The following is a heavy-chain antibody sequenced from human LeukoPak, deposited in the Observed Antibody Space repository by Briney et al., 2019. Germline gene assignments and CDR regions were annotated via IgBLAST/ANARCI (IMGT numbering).Heavy chain of an antibody. CDR3: ASDLQAIQLWVYYYYYYGMDV. CDR2: INPSGGST. CDR1: GYTFTSYY. V-gene: IGHV1-46*01. D-gene: IGHD5-18*01. Sequence: GASVKVSCKASGYTFTSYYMHWVRQAPGQGLEWMGIINPSGGSTSYAQKFQGRVTMTRDTSTSTVYMELSSLRSEDTAVYYCASDLQAIQLWVYYYYYYGMDVWGQGTTVTVSS. J-gene: IGHJ6*02.